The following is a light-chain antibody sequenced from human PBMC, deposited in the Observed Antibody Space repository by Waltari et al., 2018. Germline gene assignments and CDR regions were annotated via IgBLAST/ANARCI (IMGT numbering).Light chain of an antibody. Sequence: EIVLTQSPGTLSLSPGERATLSCRASQSVSSTYLAWYQQKPGQAPRLLIYGASSRATGIPDRFSGSGSGTDFTLIISRLEPEDFAVYYCQQYDSSTLTFGGGTKVEIK. V-gene: IGKV3-20*01. J-gene: IGKJ4*01. CDR2: GAS. CDR1: QSVSSTY. CDR3: QQYDSSTLT.